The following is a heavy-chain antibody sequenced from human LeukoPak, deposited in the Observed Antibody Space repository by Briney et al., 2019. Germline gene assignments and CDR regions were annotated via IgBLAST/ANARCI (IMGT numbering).Heavy chain of an antibody. V-gene: IGHV3-53*01. CDR2: IYSDDST. CDR1: GFTVSGVY. D-gene: IGHD6-13*01. Sequence: QPGGSLRLSCVASGFTVSGVYMSWVRQAPGQGLDWVSVIYSDDSTYYADSVKGRFTISRDNSKNTLNLQMNSLRAEDTAVYYCASRPRDAAALDYWGQEPWSPSPQ. CDR3: ASRPRDAAALDY. J-gene: IGHJ4*01.